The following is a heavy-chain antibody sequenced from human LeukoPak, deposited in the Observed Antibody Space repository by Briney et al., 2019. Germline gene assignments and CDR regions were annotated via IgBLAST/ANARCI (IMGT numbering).Heavy chain of an antibody. CDR1: GGSISSYY. J-gene: IGHJ3*02. D-gene: IGHD6-19*01. CDR2: IYYSGST. Sequence: SETLSLTCTVSGGSISSYYWSWIRQPPGKGLEWIGYIYYSGSTNYNPSLKSRVTISVDTSKNQFSLKLSSVTAADTAAYYCARSQWLVLDAFDIWGQGTMVTVSS. V-gene: IGHV4-59*01. CDR3: ARSQWLVLDAFDI.